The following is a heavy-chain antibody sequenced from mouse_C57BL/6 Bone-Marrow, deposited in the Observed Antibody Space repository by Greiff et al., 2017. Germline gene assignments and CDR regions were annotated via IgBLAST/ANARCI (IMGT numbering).Heavy chain of an antibody. CDR3: VPHYYGSSWGHY. D-gene: IGHD1-1*01. CDR1: GYSFTDYN. V-gene: IGHV1-39*01. J-gene: IGHJ2*01. CDR2: INPNYGTT. Sequence: EVQLQQSGPELVKPGASVKISCKASGYSFTDYNMNWVKQSNGKSLEWIGVINPNYGTTSYNQKFKGKATLTVDQSSSTAYMQLNSLTPEDSAVYYCVPHYYGSSWGHYWGQGTTLTVSS.